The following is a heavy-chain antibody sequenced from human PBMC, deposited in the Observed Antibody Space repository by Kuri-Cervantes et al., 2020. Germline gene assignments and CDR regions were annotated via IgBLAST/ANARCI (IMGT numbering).Heavy chain of an antibody. J-gene: IGHJ5*02. Sequence: ASVKVSCKASGYTFTGYYMHWVRQAPGQGLEWMGWINPNSGGTNYAQKFQGRVTMTRDTSISTAYMELSRLRSDDTAVYYCARVLRYFDYWFDPWGQGPLVTVSS. CDR3: ARVLRYFDYWFDP. CDR2: INPNSGGT. CDR1: GYTFTGYY. D-gene: IGHD3-9*01. V-gene: IGHV1-2*02.